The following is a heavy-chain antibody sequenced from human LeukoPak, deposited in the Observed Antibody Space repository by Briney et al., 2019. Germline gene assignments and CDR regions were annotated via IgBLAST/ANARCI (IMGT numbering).Heavy chain of an antibody. CDR1: GYTFTSYG. Sequence: GASVKVSCKASGYTFTSYGISWVRQAPGQGLEWMGWISAYNGNTNYAQKLQGRGTMTTDTSTSTAYMELRSLRSDDTAVYYCARTYATIVGATLPFDYWGQGTLVTVSS. V-gene: IGHV1-18*01. J-gene: IGHJ4*02. D-gene: IGHD1-26*01. CDR3: ARTYATIVGATLPFDY. CDR2: ISAYNGNT.